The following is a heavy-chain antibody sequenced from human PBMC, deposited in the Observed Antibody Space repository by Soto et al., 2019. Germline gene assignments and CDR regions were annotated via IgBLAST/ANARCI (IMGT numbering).Heavy chain of an antibody. Sequence: LPLTCTVSGGSISSYFWSWIRQPPGKGLEWIGYIYYSGSTKYNPSVKSRVTMSVDTSKNQFSLKLSSVTAADTAVYYCARVIGGWYEHDYWGQGTLVTVSS. CDR2: IYYSGST. CDR1: GGSISSYF. V-gene: IGHV4-59*01. CDR3: ARVIGGWYEHDY. D-gene: IGHD6-19*01. J-gene: IGHJ4*02.